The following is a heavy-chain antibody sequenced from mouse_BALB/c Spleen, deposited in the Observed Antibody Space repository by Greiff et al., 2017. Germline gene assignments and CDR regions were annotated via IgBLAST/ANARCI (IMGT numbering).Heavy chain of an antibody. D-gene: IGHD4-1*01. CDR2: ISSGGSYT. CDR3: ARAGTGTNYFDY. V-gene: IGHV5-9-4*01. CDR1: GFTFSSYA. J-gene: IGHJ2*01. Sequence: VQLKESGGDLVKPGGSLKLSCAASGFTFSSYAMSWVRQSPEKRLEWVAEISSGGSYTYYPDTVTGRFTISRDNAKNTLYLEMSSLRSEDTAMYYCARAGTGTNYFDYWGQGTTLTVSS.